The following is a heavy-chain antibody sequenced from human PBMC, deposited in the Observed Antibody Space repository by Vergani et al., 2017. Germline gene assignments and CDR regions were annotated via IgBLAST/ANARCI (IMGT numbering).Heavy chain of an antibody. D-gene: IGHD3-22*01. CDR1: GGSISSGSYY. CDR2: IYTSGST. V-gene: IGHV4-61*02. Sequence: QVQLQESGPGLVKPSQTLSLTCTVSGGSISSGSYYWSWIRQPAGKGLEWIGRIYTSGSTNYNPSLKSRVTISVATSKNQFSLKLSSVTAADTAVYYCARVGGYYDGSGYWSPYGMDVWSRGTTVTVSS. CDR3: ARVGGYYDGSGYWSPYGMDV. J-gene: IGHJ6*02.